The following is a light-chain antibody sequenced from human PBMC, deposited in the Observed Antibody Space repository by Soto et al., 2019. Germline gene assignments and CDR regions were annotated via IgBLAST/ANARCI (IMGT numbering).Light chain of an antibody. CDR3: AAWDDIAFGVV. Sequence: QSVLTQPPSASGAPGQRVTISCSGSSSNIGSHIVNWYQQVPGTAPKLLIYTNNQRPSGVPDRFSGSKSGTSASLAISGLQSEDEADYYCAAWDDIAFGVVFGGGTKLTVL. CDR2: TNN. CDR1: SSNIGSHI. V-gene: IGLV1-44*01. J-gene: IGLJ2*01.